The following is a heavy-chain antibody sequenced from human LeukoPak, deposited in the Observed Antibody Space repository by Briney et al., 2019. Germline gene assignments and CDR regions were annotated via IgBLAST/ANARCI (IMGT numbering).Heavy chain of an antibody. CDR2: IYTSGST. J-gene: IGHJ6*03. CDR3: ARGQTAHIAAAVRYYYYMDV. V-gene: IGHV4-4*07. Sequence: SETLSLTCTVSGGSISSYYWSWIRQPAGKGLEWIGRIYTSGSTNYNPSLKSRVTMSVDTSKNQFSLKLSSVTAADTAVYYCARGQTAHIAAAVRYYYYMDVWGKGTTVTVSS. D-gene: IGHD6-13*01. CDR1: GGSISSYY.